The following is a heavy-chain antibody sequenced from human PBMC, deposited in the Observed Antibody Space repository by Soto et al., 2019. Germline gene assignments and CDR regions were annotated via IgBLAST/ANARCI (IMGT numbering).Heavy chain of an antibody. CDR2: IYHTGTT. Sequence: KASETLSLTCTASGDSIRSSYWTWIRQAPGRGLEWIGDIYHTGTTNYNPSLKSRVSISVDTSKNQFSLRLRSVTAADTAIYFCAKVSAGSTDETMFTVFAHRGPGTLVTVST. D-gene: IGHD6-13*01. CDR1: GDSIRSSY. CDR3: AKVSAGSTDETMFTVFAH. V-gene: IGHV4-59*01. J-gene: IGHJ4*02.